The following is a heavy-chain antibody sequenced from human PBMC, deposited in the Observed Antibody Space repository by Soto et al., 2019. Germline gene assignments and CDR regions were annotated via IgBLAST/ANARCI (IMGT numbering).Heavy chain of an antibody. CDR1: AFTFSSYW. J-gene: IGHJ6*02. Sequence: EVQLVESGGDLVQPGGSLRLSCAASAFTFSSYWMNWVRQAPGKGPVWVSRINSDGSITGYADSVKGRFTISRDNAKNTLYLQMNSLSAEDTAVYYCARRDQIAYYYGMDVWGQGTTVTVSS. CDR2: INSDGSIT. CDR3: ARRDQIAYYYGMDV. D-gene: IGHD2-21*01. V-gene: IGHV3-74*01.